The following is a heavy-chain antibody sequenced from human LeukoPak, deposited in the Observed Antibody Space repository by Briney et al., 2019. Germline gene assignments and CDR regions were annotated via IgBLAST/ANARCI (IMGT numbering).Heavy chain of an antibody. CDR2: IYYSGST. Sequence: SETLSLTCTVSGGSISSSSYYWGWIRQPPGKGLEWIGSIYYSGSTYYNPSLKSRVTISVDTSKNQFSLKLSSVTAADTAVYYCARELRLGELSLVRFDPWGQGTLVTVSS. CDR1: GGSISSSSYY. D-gene: IGHD3-16*02. J-gene: IGHJ5*02. CDR3: ARELRLGELSLVRFDP. V-gene: IGHV4-39*07.